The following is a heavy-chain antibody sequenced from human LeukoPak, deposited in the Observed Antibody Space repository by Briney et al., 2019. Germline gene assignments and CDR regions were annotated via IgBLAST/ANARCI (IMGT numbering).Heavy chain of an antibody. CDR3: ARATWLPVGLYYYDSSGYYYYFDY. CDR1: GGSISSDY. CDR2: IYYSGST. J-gene: IGHJ4*02. Sequence: PSETLSLTCTVSGGSISSDYWSWIRQPPGKGLEWIGYIYYSGSTNYNPSLKSRVTISVDTSKNQSSLKLSSVTAADTAVYYCARATWLPVGLYYYDSSGYYYYFDYWGQGTLVTVSS. V-gene: IGHV4-59*01. D-gene: IGHD3-22*01.